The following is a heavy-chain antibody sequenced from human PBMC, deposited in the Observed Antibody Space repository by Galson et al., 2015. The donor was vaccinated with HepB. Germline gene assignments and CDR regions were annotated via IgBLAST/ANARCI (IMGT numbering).Heavy chain of an antibody. CDR2: ISPGNGNM. D-gene: IGHD6-19*01. Sequence: SVKVSCKASGYSSPTYAIHWVRQAPGQSLEWMGWISPGNGNMKFSPKFQDRITITRDTSASTAYMEVSSLRSEDTAVYYCARGSEYIDYWGQGTLVTVSS. CDR3: ARGSEYIDY. J-gene: IGHJ4*02. V-gene: IGHV1-3*01. CDR1: GYSSPTYA.